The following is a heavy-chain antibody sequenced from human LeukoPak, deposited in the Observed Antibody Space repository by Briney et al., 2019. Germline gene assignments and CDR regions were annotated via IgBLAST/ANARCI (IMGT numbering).Heavy chain of an antibody. V-gene: IGHV4-39*01. CDR3: ASLAVAGLSEGY. Sequence: SQTLSLTCTVSGGSISSDSYYWAWIRQPPGKGLEWIASIYYSGSTYYNPSLKSRVAISVDTSRNQFSLKLSSVTAADTAVYYCASLAVAGLSEGYWGQGTLVIVSS. J-gene: IGHJ4*02. D-gene: IGHD6-19*01. CDR1: GGSISSDSYY. CDR2: IYYSGST.